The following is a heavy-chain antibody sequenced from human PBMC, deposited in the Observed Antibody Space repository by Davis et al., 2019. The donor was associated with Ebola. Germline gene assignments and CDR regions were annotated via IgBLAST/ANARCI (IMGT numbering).Heavy chain of an antibody. Sequence: GESLKISCAASGFTFSSYAMHWVRQAPGKGLEWVAVISYDGSNKYYADSVKGRFTISRDNSNNTLFLQMNTLRAGDTAVYYCATLTTTGTTKFDYWGQGTLVTVSS. CDR2: ISYDGSNK. CDR1: GFTFSSYA. J-gene: IGHJ4*02. V-gene: IGHV3-30-3*01. CDR3: ATLTTTGTTKFDY. D-gene: IGHD1-1*01.